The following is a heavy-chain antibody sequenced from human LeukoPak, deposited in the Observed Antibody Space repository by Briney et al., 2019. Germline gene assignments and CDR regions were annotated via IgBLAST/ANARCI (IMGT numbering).Heavy chain of an antibody. J-gene: IGHJ4*02. D-gene: IGHD4-17*01. V-gene: IGHV3-15*01. CDR1: GFTFSNAW. CDR3: TGETYGDYDFDY. Sequence: GGSLRLSCAASGFTFSNAWMSWVRQAPGKGLEWVGRIKSKSAGGTIDYAAPVKGRFTISRDDSKNTLYLQMNSLKTEDTAVYYCTGETYGDYDFDYWGQGTLVTVSS. CDR2: IKSKSAGGTI.